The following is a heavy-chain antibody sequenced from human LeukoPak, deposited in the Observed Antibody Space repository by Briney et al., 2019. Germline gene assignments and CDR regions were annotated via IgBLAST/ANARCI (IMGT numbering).Heavy chain of an antibody. J-gene: IGHJ4*02. D-gene: IGHD3-22*01. Sequence: SETLSLTCTVSGGSISSSSYYWGWIRQPPGKGLEWIGEINHSGSTNYNPSLKSRVTISVDTSKNQFSLKLSSVTAADTAVYYCARGRRADRRIYYRKLHFDYWGQGTLVTVSS. V-gene: IGHV4-39*07. CDR3: ARGRRADRRIYYRKLHFDY. CDR1: GGSISSSSYY. CDR2: INHSGST.